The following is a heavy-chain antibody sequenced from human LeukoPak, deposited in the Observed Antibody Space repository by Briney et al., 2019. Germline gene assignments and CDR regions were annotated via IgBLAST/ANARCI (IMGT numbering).Heavy chain of an antibody. D-gene: IGHD3-22*01. J-gene: IGHJ4*02. Sequence: PSETLSLTCTVSGGSISSGGYYWSWIRQHPGKGLEWIGYIYYSGSTYYNPSLKSRVTISVDTSKNQFSLRLSSVTAADTAVYYCARVRWLLPNDWGQGTLVTVSS. V-gene: IGHV4-31*03. CDR2: IYYSGST. CDR3: ARVRWLLPND. CDR1: GGSISSGGYY.